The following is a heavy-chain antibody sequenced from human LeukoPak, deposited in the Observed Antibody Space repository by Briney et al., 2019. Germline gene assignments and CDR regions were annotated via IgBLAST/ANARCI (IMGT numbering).Heavy chain of an antibody. D-gene: IGHD2-15*01. J-gene: IGHJ4*02. CDR2: INHSGST. V-gene: IGHV4-34*01. CDR1: GGSFSGYY. Sequence: PSETLSLTCAVYGGSFSGYYWSWIRQPPGEGLEWIGEINHSGSTNYNPSLKSRVTISVDTSKNQFSLKLSSVTAADTAVYYCARVTGGYCSGGSCSPRPPFDYWGQGTLVTVSS. CDR3: ARVTGGYCSGGSCSPRPPFDY.